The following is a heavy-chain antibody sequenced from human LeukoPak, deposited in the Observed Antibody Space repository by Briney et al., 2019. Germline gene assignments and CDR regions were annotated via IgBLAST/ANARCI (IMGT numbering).Heavy chain of an antibody. CDR3: AKDRESSSWYFDY. CDR2: VSGSGGST. Sequence: GGSLRLSCAASGFTFSRYAMSWVRQAPGKGLEWVSAVSGSGGSTYYADSVKGRFTISRDNSKSTLFLQMNSLRAEDTAVYYCAKDRESSSWYFDYWGQGTLVTVSS. V-gene: IGHV3-23*01. J-gene: IGHJ4*02. D-gene: IGHD6-13*01. CDR1: GFTFSRYA.